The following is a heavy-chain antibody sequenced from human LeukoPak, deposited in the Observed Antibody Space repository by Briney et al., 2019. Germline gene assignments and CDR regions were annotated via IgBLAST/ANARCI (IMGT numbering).Heavy chain of an antibody. D-gene: IGHD3-16*02. CDR3: AKDIRVWGSYRYPCLDY. CDR1: GFSFSSYG. J-gene: IGHJ4*02. Sequence: GRSLRLSCAASGFSFSSYGMHWVRQAPGKGLEWVAVILYDGDNKYYADSVNGRFTISRDNSKNTLSLQMDSLRAEDTAVYYCAKDIRVWGSYRYPCLDYWGQGALVTVS. V-gene: IGHV3-30*18. CDR2: ILYDGDNK.